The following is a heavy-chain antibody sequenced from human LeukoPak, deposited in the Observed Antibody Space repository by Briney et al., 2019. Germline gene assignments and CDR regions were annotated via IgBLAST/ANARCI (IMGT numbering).Heavy chain of an antibody. CDR1: CYTFTSYG. D-gene: IGHD3-10*01. CDR2: ISAYNGNT. V-gene: IGHV1-18*04. Sequence: ASVKVFCKASCYTFTSYGISWVRQAPRQGLEWMGWISAYNGNTNYERKLQGRVTMTTDTSTSTAYMELRSLRSDDTAVYYCARDRSYYYGSGSFYYYGMDVWGKGTTVTVSS. J-gene: IGHJ6*04. CDR3: ARDRSYYYGSGSFYYYGMDV.